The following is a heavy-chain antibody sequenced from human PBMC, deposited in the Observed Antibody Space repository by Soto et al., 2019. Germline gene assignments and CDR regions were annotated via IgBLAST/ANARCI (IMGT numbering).Heavy chain of an antibody. CDR3: ATGLTGTTYLWDY. CDR2: FDPEDGET. V-gene: IGHV1-24*01. CDR1: GYTLTELS. D-gene: IGHD1-20*01. J-gene: IGHJ4*02. Sequence: ASVKVSCKVSGYTLTELSMHWVRQAPGKGLEWMGGFDPEDGETIYAQKFQGRVTMTEDTSTDAAYMELSSLRSEDTAVYYCATGLTGTTYLWDYWGQGTLVTVSS.